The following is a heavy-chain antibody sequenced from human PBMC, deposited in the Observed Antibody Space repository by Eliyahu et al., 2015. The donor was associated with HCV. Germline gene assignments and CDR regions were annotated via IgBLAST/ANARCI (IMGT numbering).Heavy chain of an antibody. Sequence: EVDLVQSGAEVKKPGESLKISCKGSGYSFSNYWIGWVRQMPGKGLEWVGVIYPGDSNTRYSPSFQGQVTISADKAISTAYLQWSSLKASDTALYYCARLTFSGPWMDWFDPWGQGTLVTVSS. D-gene: IGHD2-2*03. CDR3: ARLTFSGPWMDWFDP. J-gene: IGHJ5*02. V-gene: IGHV5-51*01. CDR2: IYPGDSNT. CDR1: GYSFSNYW.